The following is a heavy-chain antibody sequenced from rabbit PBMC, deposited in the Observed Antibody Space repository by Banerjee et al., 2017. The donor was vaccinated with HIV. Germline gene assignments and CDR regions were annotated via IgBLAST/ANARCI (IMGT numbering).Heavy chain of an antibody. CDR3: ARDGGSSVYTQYYFNL. V-gene: IGHV1S40*01. J-gene: IGHJ4*01. D-gene: IGHD8-1*01. Sequence: QSLEESGGDLVKPGASLTLTCTASGFSFSSNAMCWVRQAPGKGLEWIGCINTGSGSTWYASWAKGRFTISKTSSTMVTLQMTSLTAADTATYFCARDGGSSVYTQYYFNLWGPGTLVTVS. CDR2: INTGSGST. CDR1: GFSFSSNA.